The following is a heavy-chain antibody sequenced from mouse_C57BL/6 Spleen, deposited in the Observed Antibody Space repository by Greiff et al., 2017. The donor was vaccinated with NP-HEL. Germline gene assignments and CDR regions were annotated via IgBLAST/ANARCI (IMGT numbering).Heavy chain of an antibody. CDR3: ARPYYYGSSPPWFAY. D-gene: IGHD1-1*01. CDR1: GYAFSSYW. V-gene: IGHV1-80*01. CDR2: IYPGDGDT. Sequence: VQLQQSGAELVKPGASVKISCKASGYAFSSYWMNWVKQRPGKGLEWIGQIYPGDGDTNYNGKFKGKATLTADKSSSTAYMQLSSLTSEDSAVYFCARPYYYGSSPPWFAYWGQGTLVTVSA. J-gene: IGHJ3*01.